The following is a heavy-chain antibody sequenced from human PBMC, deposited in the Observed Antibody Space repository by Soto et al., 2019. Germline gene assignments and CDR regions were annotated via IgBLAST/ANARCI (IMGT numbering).Heavy chain of an antibody. Sequence: QDQLVQSGVEVKKPGASVKVSCKASGYSFTNYGITWVRQAPGQGFEWMGWISAYNGNTNYAQKFQGRVTLTTDASTSTPYLELRGLRSDDTAVYYCARDRGVAPPVAGNTHYYYYMDVWGKGTTVTVSS. V-gene: IGHV1-18*01. D-gene: IGHD6-19*01. CDR1: GYSFTNYG. J-gene: IGHJ6*03. CDR2: ISAYNGNT. CDR3: ARDRGVAPPVAGNTHYYYYMDV.